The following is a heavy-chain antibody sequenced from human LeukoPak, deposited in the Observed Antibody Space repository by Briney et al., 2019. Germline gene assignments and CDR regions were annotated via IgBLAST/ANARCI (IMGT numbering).Heavy chain of an antibody. CDR1: GFTFSRYT. V-gene: IGHV3-21*04. Sequence: GGSLRLSCAGSGFTFSRYTFNWVRQAPGRGLEWVSAISGDSKYIYYTDSVKGRFTFSRDNSKNTLYLQMHSLRAEDTAVYYCAVNWNLDYWGQGTLGTVSS. D-gene: IGHD1-1*01. CDR2: ISGDSKYI. J-gene: IGHJ4*02. CDR3: AVNWNLDY.